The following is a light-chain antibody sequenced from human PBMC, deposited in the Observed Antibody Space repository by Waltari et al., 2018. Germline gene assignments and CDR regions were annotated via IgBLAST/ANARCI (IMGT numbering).Light chain of an antibody. CDR2: DTS. Sequence: QAVVTQEPSLTVSPGGPVTLTFASTAGPVTSGLYPYWFQQKPGQAPRTLIYDTSNKHSWTPARFSGSLLGGKAALTLSGAQPEDEAEYYCLISYSGVGVFGGGTKLTVL. CDR1: AGPVTSGLY. J-gene: IGLJ3*02. V-gene: IGLV7-46*01. CDR3: LISYSGVGV.